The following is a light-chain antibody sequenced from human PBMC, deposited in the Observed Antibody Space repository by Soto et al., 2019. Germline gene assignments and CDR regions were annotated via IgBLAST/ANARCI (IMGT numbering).Light chain of an antibody. CDR2: EVS. Sequence: QSVLTQPASVSGSPGQSITISCTGTSSDVGSYSLVSWYQQHPGKAPKLTMYEVSKRPSGVSARFSGSKSGNTASLTISGLQAEDEADYYCCSYAGSSTVVFGGGTQLTVL. V-gene: IGLV2-23*02. J-gene: IGLJ2*01. CDR3: CSYAGSSTVV. CDR1: SSDVGSYSL.